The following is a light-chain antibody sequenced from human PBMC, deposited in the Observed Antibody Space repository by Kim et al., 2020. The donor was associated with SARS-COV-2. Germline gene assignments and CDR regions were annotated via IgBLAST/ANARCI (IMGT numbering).Light chain of an antibody. V-gene: IGLV4-69*01. CDR3: QTWGTGYWL. CDR1: GGEGMSA. Sequence: AWRQRPRILGGGEGMSANAWHQQQTGKGPGYLLKLTSDGGHSEGDGNPDRFSGSSSGADRYLTTASLQSEDEADYYCQTWGTGYWLFGGGTQLTVL. J-gene: IGLJ3*02. CDR2: LTSDGGH.